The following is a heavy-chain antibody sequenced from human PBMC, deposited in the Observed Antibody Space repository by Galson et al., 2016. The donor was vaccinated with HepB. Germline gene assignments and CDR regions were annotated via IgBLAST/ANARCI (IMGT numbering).Heavy chain of an antibody. J-gene: IGHJ4*02. CDR3: AKRHEYCPPVGCSVDS. CDR1: GFTFNRRG. D-gene: IGHD2/OR15-2a*01. V-gene: IGHV3-30*18. Sequence: SLRLSCAASGFTFNRRGMHWVRQATGKGLEWVAADSMAGRRKFYADSVKGRFTISRDNSNNMFFLQMSSLRVDDTAVYYCAKRHEYCPPVGCSVDSWGQGTLVSVSS. CDR2: DSMAGRRK.